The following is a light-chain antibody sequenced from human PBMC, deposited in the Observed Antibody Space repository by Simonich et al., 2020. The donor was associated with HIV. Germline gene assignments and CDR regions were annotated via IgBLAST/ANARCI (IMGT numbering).Light chain of an antibody. CDR1: QSVLYSSNNKNY. Sequence: DIVMTQSPDSLAVSLGERATINCKSSQSVLYSSNNKNYLAWYQQKPGQPPKLLIYWASTRESGVPDRFSGSGSGPDFTLTISSLQAEDVAVYYCHQYNNWPLFFGQGTKVEIK. V-gene: IGKV4-1*01. CDR3: HQYNNWPLF. CDR2: WAS. J-gene: IGKJ2*01.